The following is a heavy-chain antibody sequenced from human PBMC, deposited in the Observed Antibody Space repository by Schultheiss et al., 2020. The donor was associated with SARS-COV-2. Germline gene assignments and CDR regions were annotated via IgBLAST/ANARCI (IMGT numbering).Heavy chain of an antibody. J-gene: IGHJ5*02. V-gene: IGHV3-13*01. CDR2: IGTAGDT. CDR1: GFTFSSYD. D-gene: IGHD1-26*01. Sequence: GGSLRLSCAASGFTFSSYDMHWVRQATGKGLEWVSAIGTAGDTYYQGSVKGRFTISRDNSKNTLYLQMNSLRAEDTAVYYCARDRVTGGAPNWFDPWGQGTLVTVSS. CDR3: ARDRVTGGAPNWFDP.